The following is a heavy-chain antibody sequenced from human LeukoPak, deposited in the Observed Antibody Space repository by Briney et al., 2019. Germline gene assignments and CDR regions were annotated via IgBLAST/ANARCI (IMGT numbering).Heavy chain of an antibody. Sequence: PSETLSLTCTVSGGSINSGDYYWSWIRQHPGKGLEWIGYIYYTGSTYYNPSLKSRVTISVDTSKNHFSLKLSSVTAADTAVYYCARDLAAASSDYFDYWGQGSLVTVSS. J-gene: IGHJ4*02. CDR2: IYYTGST. D-gene: IGHD6-13*01. CDR1: GGSINSGDYY. V-gene: IGHV4-31*03. CDR3: ARDLAAASSDYFDY.